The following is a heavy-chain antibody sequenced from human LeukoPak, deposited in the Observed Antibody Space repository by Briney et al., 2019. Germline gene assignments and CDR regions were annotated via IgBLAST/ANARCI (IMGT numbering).Heavy chain of an antibody. Sequence: PSQTLSLTWTVSGGSISSGGYYWSWIRQHPGKGLEWIGFIYYSGTTYYNPSLKSRVTISIDASKNQFSLNLSSVTAADTAVYYCARVRGSSSPPKHWGQGTLVTVS. J-gene: IGHJ1*01. D-gene: IGHD6-13*01. CDR2: IYYSGTT. V-gene: IGHV4-31*02. CDR3: ARVRGSSSPPKH. CDR1: GGSISSGGYY.